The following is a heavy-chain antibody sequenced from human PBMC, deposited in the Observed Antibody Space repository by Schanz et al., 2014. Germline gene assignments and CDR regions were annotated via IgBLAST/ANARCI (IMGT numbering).Heavy chain of an antibody. CDR2: MWNDGIKT. Sequence: DLVESGGGVVQPGRSLTLSCAVSTSLFSRSVIHWVRQAPGKGLEWVAVMWNDGIKTHYADSGKGRFTISRDNSKNTLYLQMNSLSAEDTAVYFCARPFLGYYGDLAYWGQGTLLTVSS. V-gene: IGHV3-33*08. D-gene: IGHD4-17*01. CDR1: TSLFSRSV. CDR3: ARPFLGYYGDLAY. J-gene: IGHJ4*02.